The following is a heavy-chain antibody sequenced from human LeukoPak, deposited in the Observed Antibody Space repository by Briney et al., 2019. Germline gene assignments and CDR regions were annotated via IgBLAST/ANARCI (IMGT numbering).Heavy chain of an antibody. CDR3: AREGQITTGYYYYMDV. J-gene: IGHJ6*03. CDR2: IKQDGSEK. CDR1: GFTFSNYW. D-gene: IGHD3-16*01. Sequence: GGSLRLSCATSGFTFSNYWMSWVRQAPGKGLEWVANIKQDGSEKYYVDSVKGRFTISGENAKNSLYLQMNSLRVDDMAVYYCAREGQITTGYYYYMDVWGKGSTVTVSS. V-gene: IGHV3-7*01.